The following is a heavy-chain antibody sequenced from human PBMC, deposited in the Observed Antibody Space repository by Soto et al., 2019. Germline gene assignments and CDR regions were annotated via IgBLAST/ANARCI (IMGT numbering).Heavy chain of an antibody. J-gene: IGHJ4*02. CDR1: GFTFSSYG. CDR2: IWYDGSNK. Sequence: GGSLRLSCAASGFTFSSYGMHWVRQAPGKGLEWVAVIWYDGSNKYYADSVKGRFTISRDNSKNTLYLQMNSLRAEDTAVYYCARGLYPRGDGSGSYYYYFDYWGQGTLVTVSS. D-gene: IGHD3-10*01. V-gene: IGHV3-33*01. CDR3: ARGLYPRGDGSGSYYYYFDY.